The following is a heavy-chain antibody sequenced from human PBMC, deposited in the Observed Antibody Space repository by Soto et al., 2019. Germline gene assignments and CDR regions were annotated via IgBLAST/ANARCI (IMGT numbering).Heavy chain of an antibody. CDR2: IHPGDSDT. D-gene: IGHD2-2*01. CDR3: AILGVVPAAYNIDY. CDR1: GFSFSKYT. J-gene: IGHJ4*02. V-gene: IGHV5-51*01. Sequence: GESLKISCEGSGFSFSKYTVGWVRQIPGKGLEWMGIIHPGDSDTRYSPSFQGQVTISADKSISTAYLQWSSLKASDTAMYYCAILGVVPAAYNIDYWGQGTLVTVSS.